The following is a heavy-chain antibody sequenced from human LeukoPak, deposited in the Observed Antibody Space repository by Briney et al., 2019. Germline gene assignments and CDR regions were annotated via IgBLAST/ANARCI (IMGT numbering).Heavy chain of an antibody. Sequence: SETLSLTCTVPGGSISSYYWSWIRQPPGKGLEWIGYVSYSGSTNYNPSLKSRVTISEDTSKNHFSLKLSSVTAADTAVYYCAMYNFWSGYYGDYWGQGTLVTVSS. D-gene: IGHD3-3*01. CDR3: AMYNFWSGYYGDY. CDR1: GGSISSYY. J-gene: IGHJ4*02. V-gene: IGHV4-59*01. CDR2: VSYSGST.